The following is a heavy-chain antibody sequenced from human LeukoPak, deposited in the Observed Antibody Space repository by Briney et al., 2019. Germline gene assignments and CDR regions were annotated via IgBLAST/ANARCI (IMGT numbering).Heavy chain of an antibody. J-gene: IGHJ4*02. CDR2: INHSGST. D-gene: IGHD2-21*02. CDR3: ARRRDWELDY. Sequence: SETLSLTCAVYGGSFSGYYWSWIRQPPGKGLEWIGEINHSGSTNYNPSLKSRVTISVDTSKNQFSLKLSSVTAADTAVYYRARRRDWELDYWGQGTLVTVSS. V-gene: IGHV4-34*01. CDR1: GGSFSGYY.